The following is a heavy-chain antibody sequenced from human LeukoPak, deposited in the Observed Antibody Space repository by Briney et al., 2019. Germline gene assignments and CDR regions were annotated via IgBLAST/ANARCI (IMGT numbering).Heavy chain of an antibody. CDR1: GGSISSGGYY. V-gene: IGHV4-30-2*01. Sequence: SQTLSLTCTVSGGSISSGGYYWSWIRQPPGKGLEWIGYIYHSGSTYYNPSLKSRVTISVDRSKNQFSLKLSSVTAADTAVYYCASHCSSTSCYQTDYWGQGTLVTVSS. CDR2: IYHSGST. CDR3: ASHCSSTSCYQTDY. D-gene: IGHD2-2*01. J-gene: IGHJ4*02.